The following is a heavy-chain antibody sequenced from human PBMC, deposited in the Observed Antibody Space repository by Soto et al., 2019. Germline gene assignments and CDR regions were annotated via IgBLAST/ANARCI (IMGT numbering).Heavy chain of an antibody. V-gene: IGHV1-18*01. CDR2: ISAYNGNT. CDR3: ATLVPAAIALWSFYY. J-gene: IGHJ4*01. D-gene: IGHD2-2*01. CDR1: GDTFTSFD. Sequence: ASVKVSCKASGDTFTSFDINWVRQAPGQGLEWMGWISAYNGNTNYAQKLQGRVTMTTDTSTSTAYMELSSLRSEDTAVYYCATLVPAAIALWSFYYWG.